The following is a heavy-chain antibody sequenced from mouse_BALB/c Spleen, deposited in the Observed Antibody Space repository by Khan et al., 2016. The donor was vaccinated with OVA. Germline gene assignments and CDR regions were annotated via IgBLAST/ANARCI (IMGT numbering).Heavy chain of an antibody. CDR1: GYSFTGYF. D-gene: IGHD1-1*01. CDR3: ARKNGSDFDY. J-gene: IGHJ2*01. Sequence: EVQLQESGPELVKPGASVKISCKASGYSFTGYFMKWVMQSHGKSLEWIGRINPHIGETFYNQKFKGKATLTVDESSSTAHMELRSLSSEDSAVYYCARKNGSDFDYWGQGTTLTVSS. CDR2: INPHIGET. V-gene: IGHV1-20*02.